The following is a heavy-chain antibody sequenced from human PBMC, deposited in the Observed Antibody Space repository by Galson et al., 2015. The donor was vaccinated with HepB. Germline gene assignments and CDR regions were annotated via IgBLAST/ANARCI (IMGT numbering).Heavy chain of an antibody. D-gene: IGHD6-13*01. V-gene: IGHV3-53*01. CDR3: AGGYSSSWYSGLGY. J-gene: IGHJ4*02. CDR2: ISSSGST. CDR1: GFTVSRNH. Sequence: SLRLSCAGSGFTVSRNHMSWVRQGPGKGLEWVSVISSSGSTDYADSVKGRFIISRDNSNRTLYLQMNSVRAEDTTVYYCAGGYSSSWYSGLGYWGQGTLGTVSS.